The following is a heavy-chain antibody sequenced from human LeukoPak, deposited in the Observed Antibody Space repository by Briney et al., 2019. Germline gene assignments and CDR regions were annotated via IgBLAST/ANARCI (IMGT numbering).Heavy chain of an antibody. CDR2: IYHSGST. J-gene: IGHJ4*02. CDR1: GYSISSGYY. CDR3: ASGYNYGSLDY. V-gene: IGHV4-38-2*01. D-gene: IGHD5-18*01. Sequence: SETLSLTCAVSGYSISSGYYWGWIRQPPGKGLEWIGSIYHSGSTYYNPSLKSRVTISVDTSKNQFSLKLSSVTAADTAVYYCASGYNYGSLDYWGQGTLVTVSS.